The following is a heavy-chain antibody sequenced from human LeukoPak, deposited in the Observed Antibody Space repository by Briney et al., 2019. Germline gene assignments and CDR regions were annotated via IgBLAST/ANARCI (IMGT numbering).Heavy chain of an antibody. CDR1: GGSISSGGYS. CDR2: IHHSGST. Sequence: PSQTLSLTCAVSGGSISSGGYSWSWIRQPPGKGLEWIGYIHHSGSTYYNPSLKSRVTISVDRSKNQFSLKLSSVTAADTAVYYCAREGSAFDYWGQGTLVTVSS. D-gene: IGHD6-6*01. CDR3: AREGSAFDY. J-gene: IGHJ4*02. V-gene: IGHV4-30-2*01.